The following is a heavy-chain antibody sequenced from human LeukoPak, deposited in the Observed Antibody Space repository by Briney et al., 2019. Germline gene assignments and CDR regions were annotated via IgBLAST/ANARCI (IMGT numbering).Heavy chain of an antibody. CDR3: ARHPYGGNPDFQH. CDR2: IDYIGTT. V-gene: IGHV4-61*05. Sequence: PSETLSLTCTVSGGSISSSIYYWSWLRQSQGKGVEGFGYIDYIGTTNYNPSLKSRVTISVDTSKNQFSLKLGSVTAADTAVYSCARHPYGGNPDFQHWGQGTLVIVSS. J-gene: IGHJ1*01. CDR1: GGSISSSIYY. D-gene: IGHD4-23*01.